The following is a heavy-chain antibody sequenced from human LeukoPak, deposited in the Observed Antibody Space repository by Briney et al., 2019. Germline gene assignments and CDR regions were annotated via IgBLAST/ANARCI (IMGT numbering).Heavy chain of an antibody. Sequence: SETLSLTCTVSGGSISSYYWSWIRQPPGKGLEWIGYIYYSGSTNYNPSLKSRVTISVDTSKNQFSLKLSSVTAADTAVYYCARDLRLGPGLGKYYYGSGSYYWFDPWGQGTLVTVSS. CDR2: IYYSGST. CDR1: GGSISSYY. CDR3: ARDLRLGPGLGKYYYGSGSYYWFDP. J-gene: IGHJ5*02. D-gene: IGHD3-10*01. V-gene: IGHV4-59*01.